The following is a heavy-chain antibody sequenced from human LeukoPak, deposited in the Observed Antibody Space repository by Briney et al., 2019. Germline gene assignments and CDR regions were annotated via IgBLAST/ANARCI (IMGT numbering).Heavy chain of an antibody. CDR2: INHSGST. J-gene: IGHJ4*02. CDR3: ARAPVLGSG. CDR1: GGSFSGYY. V-gene: IGHV4-34*01. Sequence: SETLSLTCAVYGGSFSGYYWSWIPQPPGKGLEWIGEINHSGSTNYNPSLKSRVTISVDTSKNQFSLKLSSVTAADTAVYYCARAPVLGSGWGQGTLVTVSS. D-gene: IGHD6-25*01.